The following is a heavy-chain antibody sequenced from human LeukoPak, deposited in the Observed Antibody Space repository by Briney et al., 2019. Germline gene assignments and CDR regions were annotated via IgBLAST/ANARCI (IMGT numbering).Heavy chain of an antibody. D-gene: IGHD5-12*01. Sequence: SVKVSCKASGGTFSSYAISWVRQAPGQGLEWMGGIIPIFGTANYAQKFQGGVTITADESTSTAYMELSSLRSEDTAVYYCARDLAGYSGYDLYPMDVWGKGTTVTISS. V-gene: IGHV1-69*01. CDR1: GGTFSSYA. J-gene: IGHJ6*03. CDR3: ARDLAGYSGYDLYPMDV. CDR2: IIPIFGTA.